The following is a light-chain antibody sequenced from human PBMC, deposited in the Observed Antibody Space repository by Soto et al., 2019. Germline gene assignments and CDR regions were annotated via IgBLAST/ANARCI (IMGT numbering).Light chain of an antibody. CDR3: QQYDNLPLT. CDR2: DAS. Sequence: DIQMTQSPSSLSASVGDRVTITCQASQYISNYLNWYQQKPGKAPKLLIYDASNLETGVPSRFSGSGSGTDFTFTISSLQPEDIAQYYCQQYDNLPLTFGGGTKVEIK. J-gene: IGKJ4*01. CDR1: QYISNY. V-gene: IGKV1-33*01.